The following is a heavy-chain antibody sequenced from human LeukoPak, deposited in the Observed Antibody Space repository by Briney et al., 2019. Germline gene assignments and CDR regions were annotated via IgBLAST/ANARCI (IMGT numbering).Heavy chain of an antibody. Sequence: SETLSLTCTVSGGSIFNYYWSWIRQPPGKGLEWIGFISYTGSTNYNPSLKSRVTISVDTSKNQFSLNLTSVTAADTAVYYCAKIHRSTTGSFDYWGQGTLVTVSS. CDR2: ISYTGST. CDR1: GGSIFNYY. D-gene: IGHD2-2*01. J-gene: IGHJ4*02. CDR3: AKIHRSTTGSFDY. V-gene: IGHV4-59*01.